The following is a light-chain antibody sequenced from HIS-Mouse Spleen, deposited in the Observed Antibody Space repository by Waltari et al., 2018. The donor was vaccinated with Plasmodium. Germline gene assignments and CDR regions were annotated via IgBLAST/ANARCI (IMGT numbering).Light chain of an antibody. CDR1: SRDGGSYHL. Sequence: QSALTQPAPVAGSPGQSVHTHRPGTSRDGGSYHLFSQYQQHPGKAPKLMIYEGSKRPSGVSNRFSGSKSGNTASLTISGLQAEDEADYYCCSYAGSSTNWVFGGGTKLTVL. CDR2: EGS. V-gene: IGLV2-23*01. J-gene: IGLJ3*02. CDR3: CSYAGSSTNWV.